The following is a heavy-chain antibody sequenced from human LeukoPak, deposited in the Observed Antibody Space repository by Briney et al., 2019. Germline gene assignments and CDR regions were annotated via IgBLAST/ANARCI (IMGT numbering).Heavy chain of an antibody. D-gene: IGHD6-19*01. V-gene: IGHV1-69*13. CDR1: GGTSSSYA. Sequence: SVKVSCKASGGTSSSYAISWVRQAPGQGLEWMGGIIPIFGTANYAQKFQGRVTITADESTSTAYMELSSLRSEDTAVYYCARAGHSSGWYEGVDYWGQGTLVTVSS. CDR2: IIPIFGTA. J-gene: IGHJ4*02. CDR3: ARAGHSSGWYEGVDY.